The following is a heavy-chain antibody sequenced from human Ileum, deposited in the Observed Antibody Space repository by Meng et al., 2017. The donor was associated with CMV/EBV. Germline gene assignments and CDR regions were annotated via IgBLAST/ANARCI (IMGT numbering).Heavy chain of an antibody. Sequence: LRLSCAVYGGSFSGYYWSWIRQPPGKGLEWIGEINHSGSTNYNPSLKSRVTISVDTPKNQFSLKLSSVTAADTAVYYCARTPIVVVPAATTDYYYYGMDVWGQGTTVTVSS. CDR2: INHSGST. J-gene: IGHJ6*02. CDR1: GGSFSGYY. V-gene: IGHV4-34*01. CDR3: ARTPIVVVPAATTDYYYYGMDV. D-gene: IGHD2-2*01.